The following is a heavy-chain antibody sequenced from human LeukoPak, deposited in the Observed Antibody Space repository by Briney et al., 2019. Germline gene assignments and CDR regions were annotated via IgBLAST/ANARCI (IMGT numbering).Heavy chain of an antibody. CDR1: GFSVSDAY. Sequence: PGGSLRLSCAASGFSVSDAYMSWVRQTPGKRLEWIGRIISKSDGGTTDYAAPVKDRFIISRDDSRGTLYLQLNSLRTDDTAVYYCLAQYYFDYWGRGTLVTASS. J-gene: IGHJ4*02. V-gene: IGHV3-15*01. CDR2: IISKSDGGTT. D-gene: IGHD5-24*01. CDR3: LAQYYFDY.